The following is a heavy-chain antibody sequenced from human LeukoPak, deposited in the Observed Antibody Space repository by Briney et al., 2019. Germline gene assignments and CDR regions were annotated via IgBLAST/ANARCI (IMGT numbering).Heavy chain of an antibody. V-gene: IGHV3-23*01. Sequence: GGSLRLSCAASGFTFSSYAMSWVRQAPGKGLEWVSAISGSGGSTYYADSVKGRFTISRDNSKNTLYLQMNSLRAEDTAVHYCAKSNSGSYYWRGFDYWGQGTLVTVSS. CDR3: AKSNSGSYYWRGFDY. D-gene: IGHD1-26*01. J-gene: IGHJ4*02. CDR2: ISGSGGST. CDR1: GFTFSSYA.